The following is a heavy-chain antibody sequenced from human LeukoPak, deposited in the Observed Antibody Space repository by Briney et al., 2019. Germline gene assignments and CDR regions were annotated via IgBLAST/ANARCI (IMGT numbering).Heavy chain of an antibody. CDR3: AKDQAYCGGDCYYYFDY. J-gene: IGHJ4*02. Sequence: GGSLRLSCAASGFTFSSYAMSWVRQAPGKGLEWVSAISGSGGSTYYADSVKGRFTISRDNSKNTLYLQMTSLRAEDTAVYYCAKDQAYCGGDCYYYFDYWGQGALVTVSS. V-gene: IGHV3-23*01. CDR1: GFTFSSYA. D-gene: IGHD2-21*02. CDR2: ISGSGGST.